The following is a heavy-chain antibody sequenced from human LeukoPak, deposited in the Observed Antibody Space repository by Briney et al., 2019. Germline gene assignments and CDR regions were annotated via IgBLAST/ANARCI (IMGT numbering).Heavy chain of an antibody. Sequence: ASVKVSCKASGGTFSSYAISWVRQAPGQGLEWMGGIIPIFGTANYAQKFQGRVTITADKSTSTAYMELSSLRSEDTAVYYCARGWVGATLAFDIWGQGTMVTVSS. CDR3: ARGWVGATLAFDI. CDR2: IIPIFGTA. V-gene: IGHV1-69*06. D-gene: IGHD1-26*01. CDR1: GGTFSSYA. J-gene: IGHJ3*02.